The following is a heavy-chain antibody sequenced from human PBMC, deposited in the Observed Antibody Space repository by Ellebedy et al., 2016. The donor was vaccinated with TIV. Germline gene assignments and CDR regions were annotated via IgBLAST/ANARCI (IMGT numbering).Heavy chain of an antibody. V-gene: IGHV4-59*08. J-gene: IGHJ5*02. CDR1: GDSISTYY. D-gene: IGHD6-19*01. CDR3: ARHGAPYGRGWDNWFDP. CDR2: IYYSGSS. Sequence: MPSETLSLTCTVSGDSISTYYWSWIRQPPGNGLEWIGFIYYSGSSIYNPSLKIRVTMSRDTSKNQFSLKLTSVTAADTAVYYCARHGAPYGRGWDNWFDPWGQGTLGTVSS.